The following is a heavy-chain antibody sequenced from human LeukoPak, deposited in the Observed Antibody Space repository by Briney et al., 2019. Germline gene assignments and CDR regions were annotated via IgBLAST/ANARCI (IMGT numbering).Heavy chain of an antibody. Sequence: PVGSLRLSCAASGFTFSHYWMQWVRQAPGKGLVWVSRINSDGSSTTYADSVKGRFTISRDNAKNTLYLQMNSLRAEDTAEYYCARVWGSDAFDIWGQGTMVTVSS. CDR3: ARVWGSDAFDI. V-gene: IGHV3-74*01. D-gene: IGHD3-16*01. CDR1: GFTFSHYW. J-gene: IGHJ3*02. CDR2: INSDGSST.